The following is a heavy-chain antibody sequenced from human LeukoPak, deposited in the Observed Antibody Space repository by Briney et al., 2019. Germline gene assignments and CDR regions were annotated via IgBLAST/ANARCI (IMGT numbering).Heavy chain of an antibody. V-gene: IGHV3-30*04. CDR3: AASIPPAS. D-gene: IGHD2-21*01. CDR2: ISYDGSNK. J-gene: IGHJ5*02. Sequence: GGSLRLSCAASGFTFSSYAMHWVRQAPGKGLEWVAAISYDGSNKYYADSVKGRFTISRDNSKNTLYLQMNSLRGEDTAVYYCAASIPPASWGQGTLVTVSS. CDR1: GFTFSSYA.